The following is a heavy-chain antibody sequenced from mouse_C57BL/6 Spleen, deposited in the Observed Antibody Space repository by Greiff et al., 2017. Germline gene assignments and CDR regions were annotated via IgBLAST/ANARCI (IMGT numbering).Heavy chain of an antibody. D-gene: IGHD3-3*01. Sequence: DVKLVESEGGLVQPGSSMKLSCTASGFTFSDSYMAWVRQVPEKGLEWVANINYDGSSTYYLDSLKSRFIISRDNAKNILYLQMSSLKSEDTATYYCARGGGLAMDYWGQGTSVTVSS. J-gene: IGHJ4*01. CDR1: GFTFSDSY. CDR2: INYDGSST. CDR3: ARGGGLAMDY. V-gene: IGHV5-16*01.